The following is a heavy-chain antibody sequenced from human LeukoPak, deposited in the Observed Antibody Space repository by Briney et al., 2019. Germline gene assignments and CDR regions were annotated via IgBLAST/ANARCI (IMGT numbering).Heavy chain of an antibody. J-gene: IGHJ3*02. V-gene: IGHV3-64*01. CDR2: ISSNGGST. D-gene: IGHD4-17*01. CDR3: ARDCARGYGDPRGAFDI. CDR1: GFTFSSYA. Sequence: PGGSLRLSCAPPGFTFSSYAMHWVRQAPGEGLEYVSAISSNGGSTYHANTVKGRFTISRDNSKNTLYLQMGSLRAEDMAVYYCARDCARGYGDPRGAFDIWGQGTMVTVSS.